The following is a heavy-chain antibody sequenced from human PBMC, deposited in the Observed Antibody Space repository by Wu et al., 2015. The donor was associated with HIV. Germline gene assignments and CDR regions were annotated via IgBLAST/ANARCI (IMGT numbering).Heavy chain of an antibody. CDR1: GYTFSSYG. D-gene: IGHD5-24*01. CDR3: ARDSRNGDGYNYLPGLWLY. Sequence: QVQLVQSGGEVKKPGASVKVSCKASGYTFSSYGISWVRQAPGQGLEWLGYINTYNGDTTYAQKFQGRVTVTTHTSTSTAYMELTSLRSDDTALYYCARDSRNGDGYNYLPGLWLYWGQGTLVTVS. J-gene: IGHJ4*02. CDR2: INTYNGDT. V-gene: IGHV1-18*01.